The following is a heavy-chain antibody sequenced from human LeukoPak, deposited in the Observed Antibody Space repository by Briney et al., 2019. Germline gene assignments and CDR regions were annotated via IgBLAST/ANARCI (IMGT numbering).Heavy chain of an antibody. V-gene: IGHV4-31*03. Sequence: SETLSLTCTVSGGSISSGGYYWSWIRQHPGKGLEWIGYIYYSGSTYYNPSLKSRVTISVDTSKNQFSLKLSSVTAADTAVYYCARAPVVSYGDYTTAPHYYYYGMDVWGQGTTVTVSS. CDR2: IYYSGST. CDR3: ARAPVVSYGDYTTAPHYYYYGMDV. CDR1: GGSISSGGYY. D-gene: IGHD4-17*01. J-gene: IGHJ6*02.